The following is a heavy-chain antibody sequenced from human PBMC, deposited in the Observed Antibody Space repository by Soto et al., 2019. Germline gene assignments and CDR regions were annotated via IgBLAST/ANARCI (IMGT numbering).Heavy chain of an antibody. Sequence: EQLVESGGGVVQPGRSLRLSCAASGFTFSSYGMHWVRQAPGKGLEWVAVISYDGSNIYYADSVKGRFTISRDDSKNTLYLQMNSLRAEDTAVYYCASEDYGGNSWFDPWGQGTLVTVSS. D-gene: IGHD4-17*01. V-gene: IGHV3-30*03. J-gene: IGHJ5*02. CDR3: ASEDYGGNSWFDP. CDR1: GFTFSSYG. CDR2: ISYDGSNI.